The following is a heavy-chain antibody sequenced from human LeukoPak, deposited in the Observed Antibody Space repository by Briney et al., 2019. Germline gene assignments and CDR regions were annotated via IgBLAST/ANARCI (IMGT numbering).Heavy chain of an antibody. J-gene: IGHJ4*02. CDR3: AIGVQQWYSRDF. D-gene: IGHD5-18*01. CDR2: VWFDGNYQ. V-gene: IGHV3-33*01. CDR1: GFTFSTYA. Sequence: GGSLRLSCTASGFTFSTYAIHWVRQAPGKGLEWVAVVWFDGNYQDYADSVKGRFTVSRDNFKNRGFLQMNSLRADDTCVYYCAIGVQQWYSRDFSGQGTPVTVSS.